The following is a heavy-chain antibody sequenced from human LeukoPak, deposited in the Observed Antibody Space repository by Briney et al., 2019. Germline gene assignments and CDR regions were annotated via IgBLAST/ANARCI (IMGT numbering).Heavy chain of an antibody. V-gene: IGHV1-46*01. Sequence: ASVKVSCKASGYTFISFYMHWVRQAPGQGLEWMGIINPSGGSTSYAQKFQGRVTMTRDMSTSIVYMELSSLRSEDTAVYYCAKDGSHRRLQYYYYYMDVWGKGTTVTVS. D-gene: IGHD5-24*01. CDR3: AKDGSHRRLQYYYYYMDV. CDR2: INPSGGST. J-gene: IGHJ6*03. CDR1: GYTFISFY.